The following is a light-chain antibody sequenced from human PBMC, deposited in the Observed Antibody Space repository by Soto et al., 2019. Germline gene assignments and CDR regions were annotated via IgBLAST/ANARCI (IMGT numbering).Light chain of an antibody. CDR3: QQYGSSGT. CDR2: DAS. Sequence: ETVMTQSPATLSVSPGERVTLSCRASEGVGSSLAWYQQKPGQAPRLLIYDASNRATGIPARFSGSGSGTDFTLTISRLEPEDFAVYYCQQYGSSGTFGQGTKVDI. J-gene: IGKJ1*01. V-gene: IGKV3-20*01. CDR1: EGVGSS.